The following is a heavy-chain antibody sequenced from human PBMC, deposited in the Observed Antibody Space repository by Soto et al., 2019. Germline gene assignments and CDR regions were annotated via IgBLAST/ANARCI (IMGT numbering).Heavy chain of an antibody. CDR1: GGTFSSYA. Sequence: ASVKVSCKASGGTFSSYAISWVRQAPGQGLEWMGGIIPIFGTANYAQKFQGRVTITADESTSTAYMELSSLRSEDTAVYYCARESHYYDSSGSITGYFDYWGQGTLVTVSS. CDR3: ARESHYYDSSGSITGYFDY. V-gene: IGHV1-69*13. D-gene: IGHD3-22*01. J-gene: IGHJ4*02. CDR2: IIPIFGTA.